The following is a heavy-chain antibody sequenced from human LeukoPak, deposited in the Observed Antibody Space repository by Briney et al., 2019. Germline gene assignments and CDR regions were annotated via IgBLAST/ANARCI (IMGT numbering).Heavy chain of an antibody. J-gene: IGHJ6*02. CDR1: GFTFSSYG. V-gene: IGHV3-33*01. D-gene: IGHD5-12*01. Sequence: GGSLRLSCAASGFTFSSYGMHWVRQAPGKGLEWVAVIWYDGSNKYYADSVKGRFTISRDNSKNTLYLQMNSLRAEDTAVYYCARANVDIVAILPCGMDVWGQGTTVTVSS. CDR3: ARANVDIVAILPCGMDV. CDR2: IWYDGSNK.